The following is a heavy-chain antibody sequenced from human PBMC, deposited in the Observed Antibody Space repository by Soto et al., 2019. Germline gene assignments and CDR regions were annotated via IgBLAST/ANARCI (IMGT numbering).Heavy chain of an antibody. CDR1: GFTFSSYG. CDR3: AKEFWSGPFDY. D-gene: IGHD3-3*01. Sequence: QVQLVESGGGVVQPGRSLRLSCAASGFTFSSYGMHWVRQAPGKGLEWVAVIWSDGSNKYYADSVKGRFTISRDNSKNTQYLQVNSLRAEDTAVYYCAKEFWSGPFDYWGQGTLVTVSS. V-gene: IGHV3-33*06. CDR2: IWSDGSNK. J-gene: IGHJ4*02.